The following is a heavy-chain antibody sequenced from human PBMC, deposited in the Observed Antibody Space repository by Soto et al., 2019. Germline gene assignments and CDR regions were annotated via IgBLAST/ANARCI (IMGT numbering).Heavy chain of an antibody. J-gene: IGHJ5*02. Sequence: QVQLQESGPGLVKPSQTLSLTGPFSGGSITSGGYYWNGIRQHPGKGLEWIGYIYNIGSTYYNPSLKSRVTISLDTSKNQFSLKLSSVTAADTAVYYCARSVFPWGQGTLVTVSS. CDR2: IYNIGST. CDR1: GGSITSGGYY. CDR3: ARSVFP. V-gene: IGHV4-31*02.